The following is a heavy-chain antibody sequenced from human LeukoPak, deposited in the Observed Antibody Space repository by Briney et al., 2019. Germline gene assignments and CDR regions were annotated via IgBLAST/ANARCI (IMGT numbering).Heavy chain of an antibody. J-gene: IGHJ3*02. CDR3: ARDRAAAARAMYAFDI. Sequence: PSETLSLTCTVSGGSISSGGYYWSWIRQHPGKGLEWIGYIYYSGSTYYNPSLKSRVTISVDTSKNQFSLTLSSVTAADTAVYYCARDRAAAARAMYAFDIWGQGTMVTVSS. CDR1: GGSISSGGYY. D-gene: IGHD6-13*01. V-gene: IGHV4-31*03. CDR2: IYYSGST.